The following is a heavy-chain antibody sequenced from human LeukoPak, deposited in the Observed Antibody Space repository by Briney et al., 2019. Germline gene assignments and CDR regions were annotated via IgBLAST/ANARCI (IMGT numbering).Heavy chain of an antibody. CDR1: GFTFSSYG. J-gene: IGHJ4*02. V-gene: IGHV3-30*18. CDR3: AKDSYCDSHGYVDY. CDR2: MSYDGSNK. D-gene: IGHD2-2*03. Sequence: GGSLRLSCAASGFTFSSYGMHWVRQAPGKGLEWVAVMSYDGSNKYYADSVKGRFTISRDNSKNTLYLQMNSLRAEDTAVYYCAKDSYCDSHGYVDYWGQGTLVTVSS.